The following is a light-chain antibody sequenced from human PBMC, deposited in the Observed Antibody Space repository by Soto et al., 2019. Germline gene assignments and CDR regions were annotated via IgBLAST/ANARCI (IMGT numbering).Light chain of an antibody. CDR3: SSYTSSSTLDV. V-gene: IGLV2-14*01. CDR2: DVS. CDR1: SSDVGGYNY. J-gene: IGLJ1*01. Sequence: QSALTQPASVSGSPGQSITISCTGTSSDVGGYNYVSWYQQHPGKAPKLMINDVSNRPSGVSNRFSGSKSGNTASLTISGLQAEDEADYYCSSYTSSSTLDVFGTGTKVTVL.